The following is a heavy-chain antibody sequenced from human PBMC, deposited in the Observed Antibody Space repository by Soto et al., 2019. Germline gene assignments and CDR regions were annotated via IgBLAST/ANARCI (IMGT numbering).Heavy chain of an antibody. D-gene: IGHD6-19*01. CDR3: ARGSRSVAVAGVFDY. CDR1: GYTFTGYY. V-gene: IGHV1-2*04. Sequence: ASVKVSCKASGYTFTGYYMHWVRQAPGQGLEWMGWINPNSGGTNYAQKFQGWVTMTRDTSISTAYMELSRLRSDDTAVYYCARGSRSVAVAGVFDYWGQGTLVTVSS. CDR2: INPNSGGT. J-gene: IGHJ4*02.